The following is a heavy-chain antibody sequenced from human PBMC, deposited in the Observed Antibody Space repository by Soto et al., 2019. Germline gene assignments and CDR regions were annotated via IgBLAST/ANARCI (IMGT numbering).Heavy chain of an antibody. CDR1: GASISGSYYY. J-gene: IGHJ4*02. D-gene: IGHD1-20*01. Sequence: LATLSITCAVSGASISGSYYYWAWLLQSPGKGPEWIGSVFYTGFTSYNPSLESRVSVSVDTSKSQFSLKLSAVTAADTAVYYCATSQKGYNWNYFDHWGQGALVTVSS. CDR3: ATSQKGYNWNYFDH. CDR2: VFYTGFT. V-gene: IGHV4-39*01.